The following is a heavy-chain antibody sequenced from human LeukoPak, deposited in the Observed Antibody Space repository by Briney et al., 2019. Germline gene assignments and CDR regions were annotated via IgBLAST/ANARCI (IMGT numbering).Heavy chain of an antibody. V-gene: IGHV4-39*01. D-gene: IGHD3-22*01. CDR2: IYYSGRT. J-gene: IGHJ1*01. CDR3: ARRRYYDGSGYLE. Sequence: PSETLSLTCSVSGDSLSRSDSYWDWIRQPPGTGLEWLGTIYYSGRTYYSPSLKSRVTMSVDPSNNQFSLNLRSVTAADTALYYCARRRYYDGSGYLEWGQGTLLSVSS. CDR1: GDSLSRSDSY.